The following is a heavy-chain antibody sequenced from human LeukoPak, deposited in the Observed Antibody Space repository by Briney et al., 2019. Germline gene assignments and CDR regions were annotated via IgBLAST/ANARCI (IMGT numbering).Heavy chain of an antibody. V-gene: IGHV3-23*01. D-gene: IGHD2-21*01. CDR2: ISGTGGAT. Sequence: PGGSLRLSCVASGFSFGNYAMSWVRQAPGKGLQWVSQISGTGGATWYAGFARDRFTISRDNSKKTLYLQMSGLRVEDTAMYYCVKDPRDTYGTNWFVSWGQGTLLTLSS. CDR1: GFSFGNYA. J-gene: IGHJ5*01. CDR3: VKDPRDTYGTNWFVS.